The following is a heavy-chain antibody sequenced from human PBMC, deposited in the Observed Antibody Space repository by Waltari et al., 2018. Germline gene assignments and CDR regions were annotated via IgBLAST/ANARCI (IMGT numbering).Heavy chain of an antibody. D-gene: IGHD7-27*01. CDR3: AKDREPDGNWDADF. CDR1: GFTFRTYT. V-gene: IGHV3-23*05. J-gene: IGHJ4*02. Sequence: EVRLLESGGDLVQPGGSLTLSCEGSGFTFRTYTMSWVRQAPGKGLEWVSTIYGSGSSSHTDSVKGRFSISRDNSNNRLYLHMRSLRPEDTAIYYCAKDREPDGNWDADFWGQGTLVTVSS. CDR2: IYGSGSS.